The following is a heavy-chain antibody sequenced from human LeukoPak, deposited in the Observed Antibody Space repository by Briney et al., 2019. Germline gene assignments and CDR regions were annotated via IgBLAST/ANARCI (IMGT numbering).Heavy chain of an antibody. CDR1: GYSFSDYY. D-gene: IGHD5-18*01. J-gene: IGHJ2*01. CDR3: ARGIGAYTYGGYWYFDL. CDR2: INPNSGGT. Sequence: ASVKVSCKASGYSFSDYYVHWVRQAPGQGLEWMGWINPNSGGTNYAQNFQGRVTMTRDTSITTAYMELSSLRSDDTAVYYCARGIGAYTYGGYWYFDLWGRGTLVTVSS. V-gene: IGHV1-2*02.